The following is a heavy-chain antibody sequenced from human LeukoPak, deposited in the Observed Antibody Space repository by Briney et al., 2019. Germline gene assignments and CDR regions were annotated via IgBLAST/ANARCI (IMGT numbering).Heavy chain of an antibody. J-gene: IGHJ4*02. D-gene: IGHD4-17*01. V-gene: IGHV3-23*01. CDR2: ISGSGGST. Sequence: PGGSLRLSCAASGFTFSGHAMSWVRRAPGKGLEWVSGISGSGGSTYYADSVQGRFTISRDSSKNTLYLQMNSLRAEDTAVYYCARDSGDYVYDYWGQGTLVTVSS. CDR3: ARDSGDYVYDY. CDR1: GFTFSGHA.